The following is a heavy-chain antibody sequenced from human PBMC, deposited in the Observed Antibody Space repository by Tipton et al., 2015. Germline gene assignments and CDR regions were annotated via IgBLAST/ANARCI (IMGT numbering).Heavy chain of an antibody. Sequence: TLSLTCTVSGGSVSTSNYYWGWIRQSPGKGLEWIGYISYSGSTNYNPSLKSRVTISVDTSNKQISLNLSSVTAADTAVYYCARSDVERNTVFVFEIWGPGTMVTVSS. D-gene: IGHD3-10*01. J-gene: IGHJ3*02. CDR2: ISYSGST. V-gene: IGHV4-61*01. CDR1: GGSVSTSNYY. CDR3: ARSDVERNTVFVFEI.